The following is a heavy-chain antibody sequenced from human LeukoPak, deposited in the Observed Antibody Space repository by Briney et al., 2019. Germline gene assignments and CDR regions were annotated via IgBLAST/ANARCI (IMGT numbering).Heavy chain of an antibody. V-gene: IGHV3-48*03. CDR2: ISSSGSTI. D-gene: IGHD3-3*01. Sequence: PGGSLRLSCAASGFTFSSYKMNWVRQAPGKGLEWVSYISSSGSTIYYADSVKGRFTISRDNAKNSLYLQMNSLRAEDTAVYYCARGPQYYDFWSGPPGYYYYGMDVWGQGTTVTVSS. J-gene: IGHJ6*02. CDR3: ARGPQYYDFWSGPPGYYYYGMDV. CDR1: GFTFSSYK.